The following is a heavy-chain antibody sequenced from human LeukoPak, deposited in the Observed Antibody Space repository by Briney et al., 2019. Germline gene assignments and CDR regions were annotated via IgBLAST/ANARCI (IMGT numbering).Heavy chain of an antibody. Sequence: PRASVKVSCKASGYTFTGYYIHWVRQAPGQGLEWMGWINPNSGGTNYAQKFQGRVTMTRDTSLRTVFMELSRLRSDDTAVYYCARDKIAAAGLQADDYYYYYMDVWGKGTTITVSS. J-gene: IGHJ6*03. CDR1: GYTFTGYY. D-gene: IGHD6-13*01. CDR3: ARDKIAAAGLQADDYYYYYMDV. V-gene: IGHV1-2*02. CDR2: INPNSGGT.